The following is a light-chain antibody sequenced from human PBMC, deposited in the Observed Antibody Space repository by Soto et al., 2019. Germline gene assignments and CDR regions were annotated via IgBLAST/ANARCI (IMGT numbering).Light chain of an antibody. V-gene: IGKV3-15*01. CDR1: QSVSSN. CDR2: GAS. CDR3: QQYST. J-gene: IGKJ1*01. Sequence: EIVMTQSPATLSVSPGERATLSCRASQSVSSNLAWYQQKPGQAPRLLIYGASTRATGIPARFSGSGSGTEFTLTISSLQSEDFGVYYCQQYSTFGQGTKVEIK.